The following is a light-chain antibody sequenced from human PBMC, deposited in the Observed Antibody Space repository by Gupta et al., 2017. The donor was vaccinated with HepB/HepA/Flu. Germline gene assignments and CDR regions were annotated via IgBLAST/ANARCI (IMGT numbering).Light chain of an antibody. J-gene: IGKJ1*01. CDR3: HQYGASPRT. V-gene: IGKV3-20*01. CDR2: GAS. CDR1: QSLSGSL. Sequence: EIVLTQSPGTLSLSPGERATLSCRASQSLSGSLLAWYQQKPGQAPRLLIYGASSRANGIPDRFTGSGPGTDFTLTINRLEPEDFAVYFCHQYGASPRTFGQGTKVEIK.